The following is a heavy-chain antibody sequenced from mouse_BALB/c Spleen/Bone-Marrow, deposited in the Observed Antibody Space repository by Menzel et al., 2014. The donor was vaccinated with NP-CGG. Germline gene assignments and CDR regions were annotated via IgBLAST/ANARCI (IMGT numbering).Heavy chain of an antibody. Sequence: EVQLQQSGPGLVKPSQSLSLTCTVTGYSITSDYAWSWVRQFPGNKLEWMGYISYSGSTRYNPSLKSRISITRDTSKNQFFLQLNSVTTEDTATYYCARWARYGGVNAMDYWGQGTSVTVSS. V-gene: IGHV3-2*02. D-gene: IGHD2-14*01. CDR1: GYSITSDYA. CDR3: ARWARYGGVNAMDY. J-gene: IGHJ4*01. CDR2: ISYSGST.